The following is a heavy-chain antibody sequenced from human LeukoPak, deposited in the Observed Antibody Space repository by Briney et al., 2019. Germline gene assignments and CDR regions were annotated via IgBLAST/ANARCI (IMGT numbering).Heavy chain of an antibody. CDR3: AKEGIKESPREFDY. V-gene: IGHV3-23*01. Sequence: GGSLRLSCAASGFTFSNYGMNWVRQAPGKGLEWVSVISGNSDTTYYADSVKGRFTISRDNSKNTSYLQMNSLRVEDTAVYYCAKEGIKESPREFDYWGQGSLVTVSS. CDR1: GFTFSNYG. D-gene: IGHD1-26*01. CDR2: ISGNSDTT. J-gene: IGHJ4*02.